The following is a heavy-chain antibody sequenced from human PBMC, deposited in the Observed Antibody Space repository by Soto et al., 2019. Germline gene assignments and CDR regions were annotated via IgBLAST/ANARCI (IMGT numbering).Heavy chain of an antibody. D-gene: IGHD3-22*01. CDR1: GFTFGDYT. CDR3: TRVLGYFYDTAHI. CDR2: IRSKTYGGTT. V-gene: IGHV3-49*04. J-gene: IGHJ3*02. Sequence: PGGSLRLSCTASGFTFGDYTMSWVRQAPGKGLEWVGFIRSKTYGGTTEYAASVKGRFAISRDDSKTIVYLQMNSLKTEDTAVYYCTRVLGYFYDTAHIWGQGTMVTVSS.